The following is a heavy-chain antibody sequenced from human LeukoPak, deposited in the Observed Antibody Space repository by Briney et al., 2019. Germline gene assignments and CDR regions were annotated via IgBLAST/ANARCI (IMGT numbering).Heavy chain of an antibody. D-gene: IGHD2-2*01. CDR1: GYTFTSYG. J-gene: IGHJ3*02. CDR3: ARLRSSGYCSSTSCYRYDAFDI. Sequence: ASVKVSCKASGYTFTSYGISWVRQAPGQGLEWMGWISAYNGNTNYAQKLQGRVTMTTDISTSTAYMELRSLRSDDTAVYYCARLRSSGYCSSTSCYRYDAFDIWGQGTMVTVSS. V-gene: IGHV1-18*01. CDR2: ISAYNGNT.